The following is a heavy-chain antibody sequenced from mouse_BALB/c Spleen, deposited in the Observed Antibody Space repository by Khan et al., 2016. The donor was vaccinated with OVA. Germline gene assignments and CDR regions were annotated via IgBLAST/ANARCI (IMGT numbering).Heavy chain of an antibody. CDR1: AYTFPSYW. CDR3: ARIKKIVATYVDY. V-gene: IGHV1S81*02. Sequence: VQLQQSGAELVKAGPSVKMSCTAFAYTFPSYWMHWVKQRLGQALEWFAETNPTNGRTSYIHKFKSKVTLTLHKSSTTAYMLLSGPTFEDSAVYYCARIKKIVATYVDYWGQGTTLTVSS. CDR2: TNPTNGRT. J-gene: IGHJ2*01. D-gene: IGHD1-1*01.